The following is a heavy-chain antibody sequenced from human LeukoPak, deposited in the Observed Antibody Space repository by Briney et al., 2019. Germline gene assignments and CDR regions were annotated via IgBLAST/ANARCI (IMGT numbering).Heavy chain of an antibody. D-gene: IGHD6-13*01. CDR3: ARHSSWHDY. CDR1: GFTFSSYA. Sequence: PGRSLRLSCAASGFTFSSYAMHWVRQAPGKGLEWVAVISYDGSNKYYADSVKGRFTISRDNSKNTLYLQMNSLRAEDTAVYYCARHSSWHDYWGQGTLVTVSS. J-gene: IGHJ4*02. CDR2: ISYDGSNK. V-gene: IGHV3-30*04.